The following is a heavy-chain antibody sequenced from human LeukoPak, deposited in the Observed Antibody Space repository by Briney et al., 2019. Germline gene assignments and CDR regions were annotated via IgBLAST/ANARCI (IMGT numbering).Heavy chain of an antibody. Sequence: SETLSLTCTGSGGSISSYYWSWIRQPPGKGLEWIGYIYYSGSTNYNPSLKSRVTISVDTSKNQFSLKLSSVTAADTAVYYCARGPYSSSPYYYGMDVWGQGTTVTVSS. CDR2: IYYSGST. D-gene: IGHD6-13*01. J-gene: IGHJ6*02. V-gene: IGHV4-59*01. CDR1: GGSISSYY. CDR3: ARGPYSSSPYYYGMDV.